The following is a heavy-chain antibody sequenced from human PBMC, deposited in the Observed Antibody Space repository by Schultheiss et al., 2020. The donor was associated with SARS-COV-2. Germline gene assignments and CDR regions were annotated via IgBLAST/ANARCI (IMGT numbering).Heavy chain of an antibody. CDR3: ARDGIAARLYYYGMDV. Sequence: SETLSLTCAVYGGSFSGYYWSWIRQPPGKGLEWIGEINHSGSTNYNPSLKSRVTISVDTSKNQFSLKLSSVTAADTAVYYCARDGIAARLYYYGMDVWGQGTTVTVSS. D-gene: IGHD6-6*01. V-gene: IGHV4-34*01. CDR2: INHSGST. J-gene: IGHJ6*02. CDR1: GGSFSGYY.